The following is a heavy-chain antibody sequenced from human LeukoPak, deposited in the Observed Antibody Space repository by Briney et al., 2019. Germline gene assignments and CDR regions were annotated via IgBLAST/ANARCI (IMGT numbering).Heavy chain of an antibody. CDR1: GFTFSSHD. CDR3: VPLAAGTPPFFDY. D-gene: IGHD6-13*01. CDR2: IRYDGSNK. J-gene: IGHJ4*02. V-gene: IGHV3-30*02. Sequence: GGSLRLSCSASGFTFSSHDMHWVRQTPGKGLEWVAFIRYDGSNKYYADSVKGRFTISRDNSKNILYLQMNSLRVDDTAVYYRVPLAAGTPPFFDYWGQGTLVTVSS.